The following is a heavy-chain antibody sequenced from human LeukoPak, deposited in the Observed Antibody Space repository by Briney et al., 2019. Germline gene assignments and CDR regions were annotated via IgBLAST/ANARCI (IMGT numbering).Heavy chain of an antibody. V-gene: IGHV1-18*04. CDR3: ARDLGYYDILTGYSPYYFDY. J-gene: IGHJ4*02. CDR1: GYTFTSYG. Sequence: GASVKVSCKASGYTFTSYGISWVRQAPGQGLEWMGWISAYNGNTNYAQKLQGRVTMTTDTSMSTAYMELRSLRSDDTAVYYCARDLGYYDILTGYSPYYFDYWGQGTLVTVSS. CDR2: ISAYNGNT. D-gene: IGHD3-9*01.